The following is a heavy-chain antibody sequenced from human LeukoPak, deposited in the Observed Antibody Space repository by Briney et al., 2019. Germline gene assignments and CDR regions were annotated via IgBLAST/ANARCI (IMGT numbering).Heavy chain of an antibody. CDR2: INPSSGST. Sequence: ASVMVSCKASGSTFTRYYIHWVRQAPGQGLDWMGMINPSSGSTRFAQMFQDRVTMTRDTSTSAVYMELSSLTSEDTAMYYCARTYSSSWSYCDSWGQGTLVTVSS. V-gene: IGHV1-46*01. CDR3: ARTYSSSWSYCDS. D-gene: IGHD6-13*01. J-gene: IGHJ4*02. CDR1: GSTFTRYY.